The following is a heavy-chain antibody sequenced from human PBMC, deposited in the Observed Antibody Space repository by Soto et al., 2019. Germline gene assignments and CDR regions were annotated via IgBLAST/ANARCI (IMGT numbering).Heavy chain of an antibody. J-gene: IGHJ4*02. Sequence: GGSLRLSCAASGFTFIDYYMSWIRQAPGKGLEWVSVISGSGGSTYYADSVKGRFTISRDNSKNTLYLQMNSLRAEDTAVYYCASRSSGWYFDYWAQGSLVTGSS. D-gene: IGHD6-19*01. V-gene: IGHV3-23*01. CDR2: ISGSGGST. CDR1: GFTFIDYY. CDR3: ASRSSGWYFDY.